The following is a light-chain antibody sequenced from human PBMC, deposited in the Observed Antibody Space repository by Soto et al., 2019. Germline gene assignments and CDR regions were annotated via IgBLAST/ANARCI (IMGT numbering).Light chain of an antibody. CDR2: WAS. Sequence: IVMTQSPDSLAVSLGERAIINCKSSQRILYSSNNKHYLAWYHQKPGHPPKQLIYWASTRESGVPERFSGSRSGTDFTLTISSLQAEDVAIYYCQQYYDTPTTFGQGTKVEIK. J-gene: IGKJ1*01. CDR1: QRILYSSNNKHY. CDR3: QQYYDTPTT. V-gene: IGKV4-1*01.